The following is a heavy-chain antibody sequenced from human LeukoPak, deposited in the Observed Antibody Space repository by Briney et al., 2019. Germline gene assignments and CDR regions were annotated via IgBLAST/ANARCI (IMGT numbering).Heavy chain of an antibody. Sequence: SGTLSLTCAVSGGSISSSNWWSWVRQPPGKGLEWIGEIYHSGSTNYNPSLKSRVTISVDTSKNQFSLKLSSVTAADTAVYYCARDIYATVTRGYYYYYMDVWGKGTTVTISS. CDR3: ARDIYATVTRGYYYYYMDV. CDR2: IYHSGST. V-gene: IGHV4-4*02. D-gene: IGHD4-17*01. J-gene: IGHJ6*03. CDR1: GGSISSSNW.